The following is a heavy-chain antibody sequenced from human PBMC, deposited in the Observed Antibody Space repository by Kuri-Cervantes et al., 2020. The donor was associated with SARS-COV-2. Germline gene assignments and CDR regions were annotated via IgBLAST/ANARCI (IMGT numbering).Heavy chain of an antibody. CDR2: IKQDGSEK. CDR1: GFTFSTYW. V-gene: IGHV3-7*01. Sequence: GESLKISCAASGFTFSTYWMSWVRQAPGKGLEWVANIKQDGSEKNYVDSVKGRFTISRDNAKNSLYLQMNSLRAEDTAVYYCARDVVHDFWSGYENWFDPWGQGTLVTVSS. D-gene: IGHD3-3*01. J-gene: IGHJ5*02. CDR3: ARDVVHDFWSGYENWFDP.